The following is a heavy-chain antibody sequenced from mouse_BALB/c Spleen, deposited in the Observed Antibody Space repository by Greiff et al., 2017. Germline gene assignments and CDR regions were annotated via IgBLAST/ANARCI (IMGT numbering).Heavy chain of an antibody. CDR3: ARGDYGNYFDY. CDR1: GYTFTSYT. J-gene: IGHJ2*01. CDR2: INPSSGYT. Sequence: VKLVESGAELARPGASVKMSCKASGYTFTSYTMHWVKQRPGQGLEWIGYINPSSGYTNYNQKFKDKATLTADKSSSTAYMQLSSLTSEDYAVYYCARGDYGNYFDYWGQGSTLTVSS. V-gene: IGHV1-4*01. D-gene: IGHD2-1*01.